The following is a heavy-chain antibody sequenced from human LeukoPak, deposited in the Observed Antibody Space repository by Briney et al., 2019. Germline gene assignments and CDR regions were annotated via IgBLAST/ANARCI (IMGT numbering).Heavy chain of an antibody. D-gene: IGHD3-3*01. V-gene: IGHV1-2*02. CDR2: INPNSGGT. J-gene: IGHJ4*02. CDR1: GYTFTSYY. CDR3: ARESQPTIFGVVIISLGY. Sequence: ASVKVSCKASGYTFTSYYMHWVRQAPGQGLEWMGWINPNSGGTNYAQKFQGRVTMTRDTSISTAYMELSRLRSDDTAVYYCARESQPTIFGVVIISLGYWGQGTLVTVSS.